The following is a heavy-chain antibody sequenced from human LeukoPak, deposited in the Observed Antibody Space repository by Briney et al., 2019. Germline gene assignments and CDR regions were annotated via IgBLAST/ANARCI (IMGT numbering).Heavy chain of an antibody. CDR2: INPNSGGT. V-gene: IGHV1-2*02. Sequence: GASVKVSCKASGYTFTGYYMHWVRQAPGQGLEWMGWINPNSGGTNYAQKFQGRVTMTRDTSISTAYMELSRLRSDDTAVYYCARAVGYYYDSSGFGGAARRDASDIWGQGTMVTVSS. CDR1: GYTFTGYY. CDR3: ARAVGYYYDSSGFGGAARRDASDI. D-gene: IGHD3-22*01. J-gene: IGHJ3*02.